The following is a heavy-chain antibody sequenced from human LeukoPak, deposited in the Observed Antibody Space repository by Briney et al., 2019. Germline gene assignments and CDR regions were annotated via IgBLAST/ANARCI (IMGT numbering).Heavy chain of an antibody. Sequence: LPGGSLRLSCAASGFSFSIYNMNWVRQAPGKGLEWVSYISSTSSTIYYADSVKGRFTISRDNAKNSLYLQMNSLRAEDTAVYYCAKPYYSDSTGYPWDYWGQGTLVTVSP. J-gene: IGHJ4*02. CDR1: GFSFSIYN. CDR3: AKPYYSDSTGYPWDY. D-gene: IGHD3-22*01. V-gene: IGHV3-48*04. CDR2: ISSTSSTI.